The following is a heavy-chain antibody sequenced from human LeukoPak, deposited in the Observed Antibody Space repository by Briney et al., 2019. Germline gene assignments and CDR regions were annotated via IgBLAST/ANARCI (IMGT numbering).Heavy chain of an antibody. J-gene: IGHJ3*02. CDR3: ARDRDGGFAFDI. Sequence: GGSLRLSCAATGFSFSNYVMHWVRQAPGKGLEYVSAIMPNGETRGYANSMKGRFTISRDNSKNTLYLQMGSLRAEDMAIYYCARDRDGGFAFDIWGQGTLVTVSS. D-gene: IGHD2-15*01. CDR2: IMPNGETR. CDR1: GFSFSNYV. V-gene: IGHV3-64*01.